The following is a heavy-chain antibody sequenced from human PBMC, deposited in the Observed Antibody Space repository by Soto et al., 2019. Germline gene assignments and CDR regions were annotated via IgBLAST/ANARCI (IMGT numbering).Heavy chain of an antibody. CDR3: TTAEFDYGDLYYYYYYMDV. CDR2: IKSKTDGGTT. V-gene: IGHV3-15*01. CDR1: GFTFSNAW. Sequence: GGSLRLSCAASGFTFSNAWMSWVRQAPGKGLEWVGRIKSKTDGGTTDYAAPVKGRFTISRDDSKNTLYLQMNSLKTEDTAVYYCTTAEFDYGDLYYYYYYMDVWGKGTTVTVSS. D-gene: IGHD4-17*01. J-gene: IGHJ6*03.